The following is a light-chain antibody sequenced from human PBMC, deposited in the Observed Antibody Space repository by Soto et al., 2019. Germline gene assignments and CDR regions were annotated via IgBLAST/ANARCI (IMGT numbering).Light chain of an antibody. CDR2: DVS. CDR1: SSDVGGYNY. CDR3: SSYTISSTLV. J-gene: IGLJ2*01. Sequence: QSALTQPASVSGSPGQSITISCTGTSSDVGGYNYVSWYQQHPGKAPKFMIYDVSNRPSGVSNRFSGSKSGNTASLTISGLQAEDEADYYCSSYTISSTLVFGGGTQLTVL. V-gene: IGLV2-14*01.